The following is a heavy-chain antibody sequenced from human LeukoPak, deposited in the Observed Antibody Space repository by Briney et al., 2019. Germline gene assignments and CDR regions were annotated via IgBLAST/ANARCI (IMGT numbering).Heavy chain of an antibody. V-gene: IGHV3-30*18. CDR2: ISYDGSNK. J-gene: IGHJ6*02. CDR3: AKDRAYDGGTFYYYYGMDV. D-gene: IGHD4-23*01. Sequence: GGSLRLSCAASGFTFSSYGMHWVRQAPGKGLECVAVISYDGSNKYYADSVKGRFTISRDNSKNTLYLQMNSLRAEDTAVYYCAKDRAYDGGTFYYYYGMDVWGQGTTVTVSS. CDR1: GFTFSSYG.